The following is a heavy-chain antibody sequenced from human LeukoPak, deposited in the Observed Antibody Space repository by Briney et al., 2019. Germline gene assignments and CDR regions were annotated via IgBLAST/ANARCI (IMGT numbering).Heavy chain of an antibody. J-gene: IGHJ4*02. CDR1: GFTFSSYS. CDR3: ARVRRGRGYSGYDYIDS. CDR2: ISSSSSYI. V-gene: IGHV3-21*01. D-gene: IGHD5-12*01. Sequence: GGSLRLSCAASGFTFSSYSMNWVRQAPGKGLEWVSSISSSSSYIYYADSVKGRFTISRDNAKNSLYLQMNSLRAEDTAVYYCARVRRGRGYSGYDYIDSWGQGTLFTVSS.